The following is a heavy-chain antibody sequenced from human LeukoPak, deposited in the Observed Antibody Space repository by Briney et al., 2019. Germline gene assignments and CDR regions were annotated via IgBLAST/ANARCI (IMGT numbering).Heavy chain of an antibody. Sequence: KASVTLSLTCAVYGGSFSGYFWTWIRQPPGKGLEWIGEIDRSGSTNYNPSLKSRVTISVDTSKNQFSLKLSSVTAADTAVYYCARGANKPSYDYIWGTYRTGWYFDYWGQGTLVTVSS. D-gene: IGHD3-16*02. V-gene: IGHV4-34*01. J-gene: IGHJ4*02. CDR3: ARGANKPSYDYIWGTYRTGWYFDY. CDR2: IDRSGST. CDR1: GGSFSGYF.